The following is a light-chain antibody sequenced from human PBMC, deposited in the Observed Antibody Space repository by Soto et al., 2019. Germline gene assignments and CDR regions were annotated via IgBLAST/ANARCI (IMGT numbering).Light chain of an antibody. CDR1: QSVSSSY. Sequence: EIVLTQSPGTLSLSPGERATLSCRASQSVSSSYLAWYQQKPGQAPRLLIYGASSRATDIPDRFSGSGSGTDFTLTISRLEPEDFAVYYCQQYGSSPMITFGPGNKVDIK. CDR2: GAS. V-gene: IGKV3-20*01. J-gene: IGKJ3*01. CDR3: QQYGSSPMIT.